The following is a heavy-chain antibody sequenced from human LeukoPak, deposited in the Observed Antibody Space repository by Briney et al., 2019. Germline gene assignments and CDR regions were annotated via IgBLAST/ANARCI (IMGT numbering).Heavy chain of an antibody. D-gene: IGHD4-17*01. CDR3: ARVPYGDYMTYAFDI. CDR1: GGSISSGGYS. CDR2: IYHSGST. Sequence: SETLSLTCAVSGGSISSGGYSWSWIRQPPGEGLEWIGYIYHSGSTYYNPSLKSRVTISVDRSKNQFSLKLSSVTAADTAVYYCARVPYGDYMTYAFDIWGQGTMVTVSS. V-gene: IGHV4-30-2*01. J-gene: IGHJ3*02.